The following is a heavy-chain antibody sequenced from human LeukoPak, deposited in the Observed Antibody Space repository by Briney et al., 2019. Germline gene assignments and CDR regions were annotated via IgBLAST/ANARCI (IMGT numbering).Heavy chain of an antibody. V-gene: IGHV1-2*02. CDR1: GYTFTGYY. D-gene: IGHD7-27*01. CDR3: ARDRNWGYGYFDY. J-gene: IGHJ4*02. CDR2: INPNSGGT. Sequence: ASVKVSCKASGYTFTGYYMHWVRQAPGQGLEWMGWINPNSGGTNYAQKFQGRVTMTMDTSISTAYMELSRLRSDDTAVYYCARDRNWGYGYFDYWGQGTLVTVSS.